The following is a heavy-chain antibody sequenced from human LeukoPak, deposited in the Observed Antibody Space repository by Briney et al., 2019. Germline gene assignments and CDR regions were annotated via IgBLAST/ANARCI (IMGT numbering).Heavy chain of an antibody. D-gene: IGHD6-13*01. CDR2: IYHSGST. Sequence: SETLSLTCSVSGGSIYTYYWSWIRQSPGKGLEWIGYIYHSGSTNYNPSLKSRVTISVATSKNQFSLKLSSVTAADTAVYYCARVNRAVAAALDYWGQGTLVTVSS. CDR3: ARVNRAVAAALDY. CDR1: GGSIYTYY. J-gene: IGHJ4*02. V-gene: IGHV4-59*01.